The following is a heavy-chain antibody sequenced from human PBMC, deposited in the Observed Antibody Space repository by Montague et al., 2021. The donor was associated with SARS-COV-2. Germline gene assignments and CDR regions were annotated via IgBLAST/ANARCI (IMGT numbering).Heavy chain of an antibody. D-gene: IGHD6-6*01. Sequence: SETLSLTCTVSGGSISSSSYYWGWIRQPPGKGLEWIGSIYYSGSTYYNPSLKSRVTISVDTSKNQFSLKLSSVTAADTAVYYCARDRKEYSSSGGFDYWGQGTLVTVSS. CDR1: GGSISSSSYY. CDR3: ARDRKEYSSSGGFDY. J-gene: IGHJ4*02. V-gene: IGHV4-39*07. CDR2: IYYSGST.